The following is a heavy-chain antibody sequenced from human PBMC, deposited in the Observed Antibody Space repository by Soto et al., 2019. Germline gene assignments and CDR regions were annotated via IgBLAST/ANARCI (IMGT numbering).Heavy chain of an antibody. CDR1: GGTFSTSA. Sequence: QVQLMQSGAEVKKPGSSVKVSCKASGGTFSTSAISWVRQAPGEGLEWVGGIMPVFATPDYAQKFQGRVPISADESTTKAYLELTSLTTDDTAVYYCARDKDRQQLGGNYYYILDVWGQGTSITVSS. V-gene: IGHV1-69*12. D-gene: IGHD3-3*02. CDR3: ARDKDRQQLGGNYYYILDV. J-gene: IGHJ6*02. CDR2: IMPVFATP.